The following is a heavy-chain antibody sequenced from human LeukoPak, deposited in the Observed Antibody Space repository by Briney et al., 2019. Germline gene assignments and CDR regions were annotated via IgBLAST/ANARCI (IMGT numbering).Heavy chain of an antibody. CDR1: GGTFSSYA. J-gene: IGHJ4*02. CDR2: IIPIFGTA. D-gene: IGHD5-24*01. V-gene: IGHV1-69*13. Sequence: ASVKVSCKASGGTFSSYAISWVRQAPGQGLEWMGGIIPIFGTANYAQKFQGRVTITADESTSTAYVELSRLRSEETAVYCCAGDKPRDGYVPWGQGTLVTVSS. CDR3: AGDKPRDGYVP.